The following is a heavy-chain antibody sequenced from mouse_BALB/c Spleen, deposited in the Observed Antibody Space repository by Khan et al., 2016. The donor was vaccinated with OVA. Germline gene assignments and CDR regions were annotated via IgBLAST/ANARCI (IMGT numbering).Heavy chain of an antibody. D-gene: IGHD2-3*01. Sequence: EVKLQESGGDLVKPGGSLKLSCAASGFIFSSYGMSWVRQTPDKRLEWVATISSGGSYTYYPDNLKGRFTISRDNAKKTLDLQMSSLKSEDTAMYYCARQPGYYEGSAMDYWGQGTSVTVSS. V-gene: IGHV5-6*01. CDR2: ISSGGSYT. J-gene: IGHJ4*01. CDR3: ARQPGYYEGSAMDY. CDR1: GFIFSSYG.